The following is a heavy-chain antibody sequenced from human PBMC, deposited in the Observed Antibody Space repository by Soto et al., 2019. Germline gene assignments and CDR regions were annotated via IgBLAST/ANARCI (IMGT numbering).Heavy chain of an antibody. Sequence: PGESLKISCKGFGYTFTNFWIDWVRQMPGKGLEWMGRIDPHDSHIKYSESFQGLVTFSADKSIDTVYLQWSSLKASDTAMYYCARQDVAQIVDGGLDVWGQGTTVTVSS. CDR1: GYTFTNFW. D-gene: IGHD3-22*01. V-gene: IGHV5-10-1*01. CDR3: ARQDVAQIVDGGLDV. J-gene: IGHJ6*02. CDR2: IDPHDSHI.